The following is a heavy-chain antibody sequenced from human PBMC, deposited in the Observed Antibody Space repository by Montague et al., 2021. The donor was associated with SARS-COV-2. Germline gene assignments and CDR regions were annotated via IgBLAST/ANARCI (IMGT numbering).Heavy chain of an antibody. D-gene: IGHD3-9*01. CDR3: ASSQYDILTGYYFFASFDY. V-gene: IGHV3-7*01. CDR1: GFTFSSYW. Sequence: LSLSCAASGFTFSSYWMSWVRQAPGKGLEWVANIKQDGSEKYYVDSVKGRFTISRDNAKNSLYLQMNSLRAEDTAVYYCASSQYDILTGYYFFASFDYWGQGTLVTVSS. CDR2: IKQDGSEK. J-gene: IGHJ4*02.